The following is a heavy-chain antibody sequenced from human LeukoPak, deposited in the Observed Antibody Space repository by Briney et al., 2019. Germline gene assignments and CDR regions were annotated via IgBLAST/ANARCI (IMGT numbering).Heavy chain of an antibody. D-gene: IGHD1-26*01. Sequence: PSETLSLTCAVYGGSFSDYYWSWIRQPPGKGLEWIGEINHSGSTNYNPSLRSRVTISVDTSKNQFSLKLSSVTAADTAVYYCARLIVGATWDYWGQGTLVTVSS. V-gene: IGHV4-34*01. J-gene: IGHJ4*02. CDR1: GGSFSDYY. CDR3: ARLIVGATWDY. CDR2: INHSGST.